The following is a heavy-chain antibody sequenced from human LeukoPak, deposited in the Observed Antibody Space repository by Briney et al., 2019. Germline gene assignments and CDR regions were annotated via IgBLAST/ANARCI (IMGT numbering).Heavy chain of an antibody. D-gene: IGHD6-13*01. J-gene: IGHJ4*02. V-gene: IGHV6-1*01. CDR1: GDSVSSNSAA. Sequence: SQTLSLTRAISGDSVSSNSAAWNWIRQSPSRGLEWLGRTYYRSKWYNDYAVSVKSRITINPDTSKNQFSLQLNSVTPEDTAVYYCARTLAAAGTSPLDYWGQGTLVTVSS. CDR2: TYYRSKWYN. CDR3: ARTLAAAGTSPLDY.